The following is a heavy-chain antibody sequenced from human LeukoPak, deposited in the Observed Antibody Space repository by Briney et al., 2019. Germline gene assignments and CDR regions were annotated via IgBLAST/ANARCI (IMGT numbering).Heavy chain of an antibody. CDR1: AFTFSNYW. V-gene: IGHV3-21*01. CDR3: AKGYTVVAAGSDC. J-gene: IGHJ4*02. D-gene: IGHD2-15*01. CDR2: ISSSSISI. Sequence: GGSLTLSCPASAFTFSNYWMNWVRQAPGEGLEWVSSISSSSISIYYADSLKGRFTISRDNAKNSLYLQMNRLRAEDTAVYYCAKGYTVVAAGSDCWGQGTLVTVSS.